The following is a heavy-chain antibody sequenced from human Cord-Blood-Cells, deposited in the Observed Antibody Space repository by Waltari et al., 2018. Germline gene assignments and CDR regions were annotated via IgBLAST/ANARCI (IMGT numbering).Heavy chain of an antibody. D-gene: IGHD1-26*01. J-gene: IGHJ4*02. CDR2: IKSKTDGGTT. CDR3: TTDREDSGSYCDY. V-gene: IGHV3-15*01. CDR1: GFTFSNAW. Sequence: EVQLVESGGGLVKPGGSLRLSCAASGFTFSNAWMSWVRQAPGKGLEWVGRIKSKTDGGTTDYAAPRKGRFTISRDDSKNTRYLQMNSLKTDDTAVYYCTTDREDSGSYCDYWGQGTLVTVSS.